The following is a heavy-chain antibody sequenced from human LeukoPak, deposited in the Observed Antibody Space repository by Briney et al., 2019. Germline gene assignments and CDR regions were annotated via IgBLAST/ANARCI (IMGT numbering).Heavy chain of an antibody. V-gene: IGHV1-2*06. J-gene: IGHJ3*02. CDR2: INPNSGGT. Sequence: GASVKVSCKASGYTFTSYYMHWVRQAPGQGLEWMGRINPNSGGTNYAQKFQGRVTMTRDTSISTAYMELSRLRSDDTAVYYCAREGSRDGYNSAFDIWGQGTMVTVSS. CDR3: AREGSRDGYNSAFDI. D-gene: IGHD5-24*01. CDR1: GYTFTSYY.